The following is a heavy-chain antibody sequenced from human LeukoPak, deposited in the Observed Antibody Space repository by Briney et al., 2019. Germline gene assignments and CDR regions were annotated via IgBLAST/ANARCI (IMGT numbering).Heavy chain of an antibody. CDR2: IYYSGST. D-gene: IGHD4-17*01. J-gene: IGHJ4*02. V-gene: IGHV4-39*01. Sequence: SETLSLTCTVSGGSISSSSYYWGWIRQPPGKALEWIGSIYYSGSTYCNPSLKSRVTISVDTSKNQFSLKLSSVTAADTAVYYCARHVLAVTTDFDYWGQGTLVTVSS. CDR1: GGSISSSSYY. CDR3: ARHVLAVTTDFDY.